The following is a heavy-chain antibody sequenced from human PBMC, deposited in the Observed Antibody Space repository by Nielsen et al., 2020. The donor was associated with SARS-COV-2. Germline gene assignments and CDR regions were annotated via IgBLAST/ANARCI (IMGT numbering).Heavy chain of an antibody. CDR1: GFTFNSYG. V-gene: IGHV3-30*03. D-gene: IGHD2-15*01. J-gene: IGHJ4*02. Sequence: GESLKISCAASGFTFNSYGMHWVRQAPGKGLEWVALISYDARHTFYADSVRGRFTISRDSAKNSVFLQMNSLRAEDTAVYYCARGGYCTAGTCYHDYWGRGTLVTVSS. CDR2: ISYDARHT. CDR3: ARGGYCTAGTCYHDY.